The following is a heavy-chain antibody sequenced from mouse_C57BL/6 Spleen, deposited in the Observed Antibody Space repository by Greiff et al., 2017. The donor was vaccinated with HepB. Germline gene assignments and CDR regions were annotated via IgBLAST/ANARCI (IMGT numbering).Heavy chain of an antibody. CDR2: FYPGSGSI. V-gene: IGHV1-62-2*01. CDR1: GYTFTEYT. D-gene: IGHD1-1*01. J-gene: IGHJ4*01. CDR3: ARHEDYYGSSNASYYYAMDY. Sequence: QVQLQQSGAELVKPGASVKLSCKASGYTFTEYTIHWVKQRSGQGLEWIGWFYPGSGSIKYNEKFKDKATLTADKSSSTVYMELSRLTSEDSAVYFCARHEDYYGSSNASYYYAMDYWGQGTSVTVSS.